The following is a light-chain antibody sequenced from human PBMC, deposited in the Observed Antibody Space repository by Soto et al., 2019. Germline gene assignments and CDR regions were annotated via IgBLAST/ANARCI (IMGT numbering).Light chain of an antibody. V-gene: IGLV1-44*01. CDR3: AAWDDSLNGHV. Sequence: QSVLTQPHSASGTPRQRVTISCSGSSSKNGTSSLHWFQQLPGTAPKLLISTTNQRPSGVPERFSGSKSGTSASLAISGLQSEDEADYYCAAWDDSLNGHVFGTGTKVTVL. CDR2: TTN. J-gene: IGLJ1*01. CDR1: SSKNGTSS.